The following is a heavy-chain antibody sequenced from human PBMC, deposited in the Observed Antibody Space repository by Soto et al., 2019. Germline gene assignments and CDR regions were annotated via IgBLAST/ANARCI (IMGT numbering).Heavy chain of an antibody. J-gene: IGHJ4*02. CDR1: GDSISSGGYS. Sequence: PSETLSLTCAVSGDSISSGGYSWTWIRQPPGKGLEWIGHIYQSGSTLYNPSLESRVTISVDKSKNQFSLELSSVTAADTAVYYCARNPGVGYYFEFWGQGTLVPVPS. V-gene: IGHV4-30-2*01. D-gene: IGHD3-10*01. CDR2: IYQSGST. CDR3: ARNPGVGYYFEF.